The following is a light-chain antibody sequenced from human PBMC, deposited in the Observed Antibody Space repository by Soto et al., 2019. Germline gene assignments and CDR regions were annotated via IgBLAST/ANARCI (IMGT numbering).Light chain of an antibody. CDR3: QQRSNWPIT. Sequence: IVFAPSPATLSLSPGERATLSCRASQSVSSYLAWYQQKPGQAPRLLIYDASNRATGIPARFSGSGSGTDFTLTISSLEPEDFAVYYCQQRSNWPITFGQGTRLEIK. V-gene: IGKV3-11*01. CDR2: DAS. J-gene: IGKJ5*01. CDR1: QSVSSY.